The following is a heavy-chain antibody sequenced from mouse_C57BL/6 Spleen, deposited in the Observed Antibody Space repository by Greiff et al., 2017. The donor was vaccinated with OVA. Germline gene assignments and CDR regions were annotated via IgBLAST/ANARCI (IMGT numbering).Heavy chain of an antibody. Sequence: QVQLQQSGPELVKPGASVKISCKASGYAFSSSWMNWVKQRPGKGLEWIGRIYPGDGDTNYNGKFKGKATLTADKSSSTAYMQLSSLTSEDSAVYFCARTDYDYVRFAYWGQGTLVTVSA. D-gene: IGHD2-4*01. V-gene: IGHV1-82*01. CDR3: ARTDYDYVRFAY. CDR2: IYPGDGDT. CDR1: GYAFSSSW. J-gene: IGHJ3*01.